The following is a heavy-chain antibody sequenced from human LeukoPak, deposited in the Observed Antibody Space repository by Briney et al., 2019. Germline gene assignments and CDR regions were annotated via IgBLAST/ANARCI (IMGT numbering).Heavy chain of an antibody. Sequence: GRSLRLSCAASGFTFSSGMHWVRQAPGKGLEWVAVILYDGNHKYYGDSVKGRFTISRDNSRNTLYLQMDSLKTEDTAVYYCAKGELHFNTCSFDYWGQGTLVTVSS. D-gene: IGHD1-26*01. CDR2: ILYDGNHK. J-gene: IGHJ4*02. CDR1: GFTFSSG. V-gene: IGHV3-30*18. CDR3: AKGELHFNTCSFDY.